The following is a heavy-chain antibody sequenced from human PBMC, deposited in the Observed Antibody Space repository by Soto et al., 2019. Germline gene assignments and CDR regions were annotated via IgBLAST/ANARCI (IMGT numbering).Heavy chain of an antibody. CDR3: ARDIMGFEYVDYQREARAFDI. CDR1: GGTFSSYT. V-gene: IGHV1-69*08. J-gene: IGHJ3*02. D-gene: IGHD4-17*01. CDR2: IIPILGIA. Sequence: QVQLVQSGAEVKKPGSSVKVSCKASGGTFSSYTISWVRQAPGQGLEWMEMIIPILGIANYAQKFQGRVTITADKSTSTVYVELSSLRSEDTAVYYCARDIMGFEYVDYQREARAFDIWGQGTMVTVSS.